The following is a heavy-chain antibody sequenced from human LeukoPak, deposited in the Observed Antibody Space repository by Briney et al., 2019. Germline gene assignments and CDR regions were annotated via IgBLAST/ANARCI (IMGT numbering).Heavy chain of an antibody. CDR2: IHTSGDT. D-gene: IGHD4-17*01. J-gene: IGHJ5*02. Sequence: GGSLRLSCAASGLTGSRNYVSWVRQAPGKGLEWVSAIHTSGDTCYADSVKGRFTISRDTSKNTLYLQINSLRVEDTAVYYCIVFGDSNHWGQGTLVTVSS. V-gene: IGHV3-53*01. CDR1: GLTGSRNY. CDR3: IVFGDSNH.